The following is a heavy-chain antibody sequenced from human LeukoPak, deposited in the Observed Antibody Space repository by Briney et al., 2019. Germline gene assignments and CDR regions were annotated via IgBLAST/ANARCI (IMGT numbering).Heavy chain of an antibody. CDR3: ARHRSSWLIDY. CDR2: ISDSGGNT. J-gene: IGHJ4*02. V-gene: IGHV3-23*01. Sequence: GGSLRLSCAASGFTFNSYAMSWVRQAPWERLQWVSGISDSGGNTYYADSVRGRFTISRDSSKNTLYLQMNSLRAEDTAVYYCARHRSSWLIDYWGQGTLVTVSS. D-gene: IGHD6-6*01. CDR1: GFTFNSYA.